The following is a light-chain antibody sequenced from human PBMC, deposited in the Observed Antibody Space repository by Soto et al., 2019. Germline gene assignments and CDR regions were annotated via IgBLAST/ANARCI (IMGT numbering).Light chain of an antibody. CDR3: QHYDNWPPWT. V-gene: IGKV3-15*01. CDR1: QSVSSY. CDR2: DAS. Sequence: EIVLTQSPGTLSLSPWERASLSCRASQSVSSYLAWYQQKPGQAPRLLIYDASARATGVPARFSGSGSGTEFTLTISSLQSEDFAVYYCQHYDNWPPWTFGQGTKVDIK. J-gene: IGKJ1*01.